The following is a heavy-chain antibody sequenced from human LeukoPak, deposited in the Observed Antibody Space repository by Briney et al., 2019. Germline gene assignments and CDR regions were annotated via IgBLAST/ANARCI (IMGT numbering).Heavy chain of an antibody. CDR1: GFTFSNHD. CDR2: ISGSGESR. CDR3: ARRDNVVVVAAFDS. J-gene: IGHJ5*02. D-gene: IGHD2-15*01. V-gene: IGHV3-23*01. Sequence: PGGSLRLSCEVSGFTFSNHDMAWVRQAPGKGLEWVSRISGSGESRDYIDSVKSRFTISRDNSKNTLYPEMTSLRDEDTAVYYCARRDNVVVVAAFDSWGQGTLVTVSS.